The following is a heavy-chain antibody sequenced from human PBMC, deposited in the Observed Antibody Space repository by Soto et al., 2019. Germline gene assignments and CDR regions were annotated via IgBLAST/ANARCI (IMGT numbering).Heavy chain of an antibody. J-gene: IGHJ6*02. CDR2: IYPGDSDT. Sequence: GESLKISCKGSGYSFTSYWIGWVRQMPGKGLEWMGIIYPGDSDTRYSPSFQGQVTISADKSISTAYLQWSSLKASDTAMYYCARLAPHYYYYYGIDVWGQATSVTVS. CDR1: GYSFTSYW. CDR3: ARLAPHYYYYYGIDV. V-gene: IGHV5-51*01.